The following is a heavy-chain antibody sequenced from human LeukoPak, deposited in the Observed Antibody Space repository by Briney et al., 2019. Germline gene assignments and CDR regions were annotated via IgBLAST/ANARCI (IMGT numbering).Heavy chain of an antibody. J-gene: IGHJ4*02. CDR2: IYSGGST. CDR3: TREGTWLYYFDY. CDR1: GFTVSSNY. V-gene: IGHV3-53*01. Sequence: GGSLRLSCAASGFTVSSNYMSWVRQAPGKGLEWVSVIYSGGSTYYADSVKGRFTISRDNSKNTLYLQMNSLKTEDTAVYYCTREGTWLYYFDYWGQGTLVTVSS. D-gene: IGHD3-9*01.